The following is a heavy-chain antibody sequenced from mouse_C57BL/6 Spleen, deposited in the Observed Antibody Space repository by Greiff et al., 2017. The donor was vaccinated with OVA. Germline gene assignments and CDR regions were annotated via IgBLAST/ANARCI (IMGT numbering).Heavy chain of an antibody. CDR2: IYWDDDK. CDR1: GFSLSTSGMG. J-gene: IGHJ4*01. D-gene: IGHD1-1*01. V-gene: IGHV8-12*01. Sequence: QVTLKESGPGILQSSQTLSLTCSFSGFSLSTSGMGVSWIRQPSGKGLEWLAHIYWDDDKRYNPSLKSRLTISKDTSRNQVFLKITSVDTADTATYYCASSYYYGSSYDYAMDYWGQGTSVTVSS. CDR3: ASSYYYGSSYDYAMDY.